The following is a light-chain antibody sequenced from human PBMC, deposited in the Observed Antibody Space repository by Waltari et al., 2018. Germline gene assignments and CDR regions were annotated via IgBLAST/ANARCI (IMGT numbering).Light chain of an antibody. CDR2: GNS. V-gene: IGLV1-40*01. CDR3: QSYDSSLTGSWV. CDR1: GSNIGAGFD. J-gene: IGLJ3*02. Sequence: QSVLTQPPSVSGAPGQRVTISCTGSGSNIGAGFDVHWYQQLPGTAPKLLFYGNSNRPSGVPDRFSASKSGTSASLAITGLQAEDEADYYCQSYDSSLTGSWVFGGGTKLTVL.